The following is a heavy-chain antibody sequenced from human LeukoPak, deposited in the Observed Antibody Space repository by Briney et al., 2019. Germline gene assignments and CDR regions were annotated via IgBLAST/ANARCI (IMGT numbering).Heavy chain of an antibody. V-gene: IGHV1-18*01. CDR1: GYTFSSYA. CDR3: ARERNPSDYYDSSGYGY. CDR2: ISTYNGDT. J-gene: IGHJ4*02. Sequence: ASVKVSCKASGYTFSSYAISWVRQAPGQGLEWMGRISTYNGDTNFAQKVQGRVTMTTDTSTSTAYMELRSLRSDDTAVYYCARERNPSDYYDSSGYGYWGQGTLVTVSS. D-gene: IGHD3-22*01.